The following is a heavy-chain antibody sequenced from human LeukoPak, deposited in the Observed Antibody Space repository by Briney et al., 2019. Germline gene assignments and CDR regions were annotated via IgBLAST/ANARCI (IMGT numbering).Heavy chain of an antibody. V-gene: IGHV3-30*04. CDR1: GFIFSIYA. J-gene: IGHJ4*02. D-gene: IGHD6-6*01. CDR3: DPHDSASQF. Sequence: GGSLRLSCAASGFIFSIYAMHWVRQAPGKGLEWVAFISSDGRIQYYAYSVKGRFTISRDNSKNTLFLQMNGLRDEDTAVYYCDPHDSASQFWGQGTLVTVSS. CDR2: ISSDGRIQ.